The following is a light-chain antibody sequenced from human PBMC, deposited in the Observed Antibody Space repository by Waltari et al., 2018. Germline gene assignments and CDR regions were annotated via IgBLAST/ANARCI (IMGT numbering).Light chain of an antibody. Sequence: SYVLTQPPSVSVAPGKTARFTCGGNNIGSESVTWYQQKPGQAPVLVVYGDSDRPSGIPERFSGSNSGNTATLTISRVEAGDEADYYCQVWDSSSDHVVFGGGTKLTVL. CDR3: QVWDSSSDHVV. CDR2: GDS. V-gene: IGLV3-21*03. J-gene: IGLJ2*01. CDR1: NIGSES.